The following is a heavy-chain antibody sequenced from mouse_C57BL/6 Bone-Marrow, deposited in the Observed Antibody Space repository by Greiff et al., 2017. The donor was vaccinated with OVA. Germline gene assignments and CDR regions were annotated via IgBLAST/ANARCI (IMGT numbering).Heavy chain of an antibody. CDR3: GRPLLCYYGSSNHLGC. J-gene: IGHJ2*01. Sequence: VQLQQSGPELVKPGASVKISCKASGYTFTDYYMNWVKQSHGKSLEWIGDINPNNGGTSYNQKFKGKATLTVDKSSSTAYMELRSLTSEDSAVYYCGRPLLCYYGSSNHLGCWGQGATLTVAS. D-gene: IGHD1-1*01. CDR2: INPNNGGT. CDR1: GYTFTDYY. V-gene: IGHV1-26*01.